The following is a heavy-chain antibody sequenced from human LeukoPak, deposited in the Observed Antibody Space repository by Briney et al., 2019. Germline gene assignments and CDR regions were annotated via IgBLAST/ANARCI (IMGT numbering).Heavy chain of an antibody. CDR2: IYYSGST. V-gene: IGHV4-30-4*07. Sequence: PSETLSLTCAVSGGSISSGGYSWSWLRQPPGKGLEWIGYIYYSGSTYYNPSLKSRVTISVDTSKNQFSLKLSSVTAADTAVYYCARARFGDWFDYWGQGTLVTVSS. J-gene: IGHJ4*02. CDR3: ARARFGDWFDY. CDR1: GGSISSGGYS. D-gene: IGHD3-10*01.